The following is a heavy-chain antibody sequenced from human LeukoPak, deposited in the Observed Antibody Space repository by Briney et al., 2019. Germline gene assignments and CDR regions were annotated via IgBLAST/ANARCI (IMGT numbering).Heavy chain of an antibody. Sequence: QAEGSLRLSCVASGFTFSSSWMSWVRQPPGKGLEWVAYIKQDGSEQHYVDSVKGRFTISRDNAKNSLYLQMNSLRVEDTAVFYCARGGWYPDYWGLGTLVTVSS. V-gene: IGHV3-7*01. CDR2: IKQDGSEQ. D-gene: IGHD6-19*01. CDR3: ARGGWYPDY. CDR1: GFTFSSSW. J-gene: IGHJ4*02.